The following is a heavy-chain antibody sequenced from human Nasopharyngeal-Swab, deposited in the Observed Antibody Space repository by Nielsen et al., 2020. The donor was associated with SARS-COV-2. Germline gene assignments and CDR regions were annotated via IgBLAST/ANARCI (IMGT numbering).Heavy chain of an antibody. V-gene: IGHV5-51*01. CDR1: GYSFTSYW. Sequence: GESLKIYCKGSGYSFTSYWIGWVRQMPGKGLEWMGIIHPGDSDTRYSPSFQCQVTISADNSISTAYLQWSSLKASDTAMYYCARGVYYGSGSYYKSGAINWFDPWGQGTLVTVSS. D-gene: IGHD3-10*01. CDR3: ARGVYYGSGSYYKSGAINWFDP. J-gene: IGHJ5*02. CDR2: IHPGDSDT.